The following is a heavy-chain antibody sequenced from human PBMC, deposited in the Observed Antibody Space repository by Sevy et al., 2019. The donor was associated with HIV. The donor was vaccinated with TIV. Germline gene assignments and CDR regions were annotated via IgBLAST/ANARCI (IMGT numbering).Heavy chain of an antibody. V-gene: IGHV3-7*03. Sequence: GGSLRLSCVASGFSFTNYWMTWVRQAPGKGLEWVANIKRDASEKYYVGSVKGRLTISRDNAKESLYLQMNSLRAEDTAVYYCAKAGGSYGIVLVVYAIRDYYGMDVWGQGTTVTVSS. CDR1: GFSFTNYW. CDR3: AKAGGSYGIVLVVYAIRDYYGMDV. CDR2: IKRDASEK. D-gene: IGHD2-8*02. J-gene: IGHJ6*02.